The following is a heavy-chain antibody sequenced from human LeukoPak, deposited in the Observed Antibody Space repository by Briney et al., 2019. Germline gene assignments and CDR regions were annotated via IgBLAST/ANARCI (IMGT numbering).Heavy chain of an antibody. CDR2: INPNSGDT. D-gene: IGHD5-12*01. CDR3: ARVDSGHDYGPS. Sequence: VASVKVSCKASGCTFTAYYMHWVRQVPGQGLEWMGRINPNSGDTDHAQKFQGRVIMARDTSISTAYMEVSRLRSDDTAVYYCARVDSGHDYGPSWGQGTTVTVSS. J-gene: IGHJ3*01. V-gene: IGHV1-2*06. CDR1: GCTFTAYY.